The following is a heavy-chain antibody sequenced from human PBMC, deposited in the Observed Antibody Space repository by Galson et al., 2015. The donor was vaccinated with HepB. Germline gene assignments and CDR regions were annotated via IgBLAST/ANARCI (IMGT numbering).Heavy chain of an antibody. J-gene: IGHJ4*02. CDR2: ISGRGDTA. CDR1: GFIFGSYA. V-gene: IGHV3-23*01. Sequence: SLRLSCAASGFIFGSYAMNWVRQVPGKGLEWVATISGRGDTAFYADSVKGRFTISRGNSENTLYLQMNSLRVEDTAVYFCARKFGYFDYWGQGALVTVSA. D-gene: IGHD3-16*01. CDR3: ARKFGYFDY.